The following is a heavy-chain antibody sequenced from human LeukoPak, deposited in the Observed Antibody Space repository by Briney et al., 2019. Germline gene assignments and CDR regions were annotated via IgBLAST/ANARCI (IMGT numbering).Heavy chain of an antibody. Sequence: ASVKVSCKASGYTFTSYGISWVRQAPGQGLEWMGWISAYNGNTNYAQKLQGRVTMTTDTSTSTAYMELRSLRSDDTAVYYCARDRIQLWPMAPPQTNFDYWGQGTLVTVSS. J-gene: IGHJ4*02. V-gene: IGHV1-18*01. CDR3: ARDRIQLWPMAPPQTNFDY. CDR2: ISAYNGNT. CDR1: GYTFTSYG. D-gene: IGHD5-18*01.